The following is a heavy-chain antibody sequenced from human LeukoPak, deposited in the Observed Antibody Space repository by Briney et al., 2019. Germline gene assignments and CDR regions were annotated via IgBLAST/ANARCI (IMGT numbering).Heavy chain of an antibody. Sequence: SVKVSCKASGYTFTSYGISWVRQAPGQGLEWMGRIIPIFGTANYAQKFQGRVTITTDESTSTAYMELSSLRSEDTAVYYCARGLELGEEGYYFDYWGQGTLVTVSS. CDR3: ARGLELGEEGYYFDY. D-gene: IGHD1-7*01. CDR2: IIPIFGTA. V-gene: IGHV1-69*05. J-gene: IGHJ4*02. CDR1: GYTFTSYG.